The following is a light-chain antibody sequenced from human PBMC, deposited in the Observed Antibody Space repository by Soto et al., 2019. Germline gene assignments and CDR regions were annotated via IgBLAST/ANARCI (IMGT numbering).Light chain of an antibody. J-gene: IGKJ1*01. CDR3: QHRSNWPWT. CDR2: DAS. Sequence: EIVLTQSPATLSLSPGERATLSCRASQSVRSNLAWYQQKPGQAPRLLIYDASNRATGIPARFSGSGSGTDFTLAISSLEPEDFAVYYCQHRSNWPWTFGQGTKLEIK. V-gene: IGKV3-11*01. CDR1: QSVRSN.